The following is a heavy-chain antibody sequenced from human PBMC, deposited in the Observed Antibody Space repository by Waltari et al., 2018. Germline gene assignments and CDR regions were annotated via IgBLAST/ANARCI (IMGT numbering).Heavy chain of an antibody. D-gene: IGHD6-19*01. J-gene: IGHJ4*02. V-gene: IGHV4-61*02. CDR1: GGSISSGSYY. CDR2: IYTSGST. Sequence: QVQLQESGPGLVKPSQTLSLTYTVSGGSISSGSYYWRWIRQPAGKGLEWIGRIYTSGSTNYNPSLKSRVTISVDTSKNQFSLKLSSVTAADTAVYYCARAASSGWYTYYFDYWGQGTLVTVSS. CDR3: ARAASSGWYTYYFDY.